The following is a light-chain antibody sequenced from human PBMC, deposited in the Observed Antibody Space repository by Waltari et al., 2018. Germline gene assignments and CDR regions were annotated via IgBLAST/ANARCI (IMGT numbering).Light chain of an antibody. J-gene: IGKJ1*01. Sequence: EIMLTQSPGTLSLSPGDKATLSCRASKSVGRFLVWYQKKPGQAPRLLIYDSSTRASGIPDRFSGSGSGTDFSLTISRLEPEDFAVYFCQKYVNLPATFGQGTKVEIQ. V-gene: IGKV3-20*01. CDR2: DSS. CDR1: KSVGRF. CDR3: QKYVNLPAT.